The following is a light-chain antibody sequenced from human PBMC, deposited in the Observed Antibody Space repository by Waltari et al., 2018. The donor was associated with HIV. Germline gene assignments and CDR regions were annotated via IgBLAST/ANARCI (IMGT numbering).Light chain of an antibody. CDR2: EVS. Sequence: QSALTQPASVSGSPGQSITISCPGTSSDVGSYNLVSWYQQHPGKAPKLMIYEVSKRPSGVSNRFSSSKSGNTASLTISGLQAEDEADYYCCSYAGSSTPVFGGGTKLTVL. CDR3: CSYAGSSTPV. CDR1: SSDVGSYNL. V-gene: IGLV2-23*02. J-gene: IGLJ2*01.